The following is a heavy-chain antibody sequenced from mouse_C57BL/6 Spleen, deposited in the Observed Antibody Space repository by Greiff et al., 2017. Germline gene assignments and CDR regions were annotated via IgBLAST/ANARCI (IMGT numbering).Heavy chain of an antibody. J-gene: IGHJ2*01. CDR1: GYSFTSYY. D-gene: IGHD2-3*01. CDR3: ERGGIYDGYIDY. CDR2: IYPGSGNT. Sequence: QVQLKESGPELVKPGASVKISCKASGYSFTSYYIHWVKQRPGQGLEWIGWIYPGSGNTKYNEKFKGKATLTADTSSSTAYMQLSSLTSEDSAVYYCERGGIYDGYIDYWGQGTTLTVSS. V-gene: IGHV1-66*01.